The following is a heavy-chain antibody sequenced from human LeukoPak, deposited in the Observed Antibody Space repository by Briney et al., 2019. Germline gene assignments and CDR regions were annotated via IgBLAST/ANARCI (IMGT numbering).Heavy chain of an antibody. CDR3: ARATRLDY. CDR1: GFTFRNYE. D-gene: IGHD1-1*01. Sequence: PGGSLRLSCATTGFTFRNYEMNWVRQGPGKGLEWVSHIDTGGSTKYYADSVKGRFTISRDNVKNSLYLQMNSLRVEDTAVYYCARATRLDYWSQGTLVTVSS. J-gene: IGHJ4*02. CDR2: IDTGGSTK. V-gene: IGHV3-48*03.